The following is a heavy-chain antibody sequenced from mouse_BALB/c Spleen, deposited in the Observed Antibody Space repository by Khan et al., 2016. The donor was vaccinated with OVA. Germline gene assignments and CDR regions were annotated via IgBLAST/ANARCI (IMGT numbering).Heavy chain of an antibody. J-gene: IGHJ1*01. CDR3: ARSGGNFHWYFDV. Sequence: EVQLVESGGGLVQPGGSRKLSCAASGFTFSSFGMHWVRQAPKKGLEWVAYISSGSSTIYYVDTVKGRFTISRDSPKHTLVLQMTSLRSEDTAMYYCARSGGNFHWYFDVWVAGTSVTVSS. V-gene: IGHV5-17*02. CDR2: ISSGSSTI. CDR1: GFTFSSFG. D-gene: IGHD2-1*01.